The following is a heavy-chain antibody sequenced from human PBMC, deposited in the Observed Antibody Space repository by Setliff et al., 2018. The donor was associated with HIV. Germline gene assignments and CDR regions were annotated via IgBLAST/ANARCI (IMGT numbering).Heavy chain of an antibody. J-gene: IGHJ6*03. D-gene: IGHD2-15*01. Sequence: GGSLRLSCAASGFTFNSYSMNWVRQAPGKGLEWVSSISTGSSYIYYADSVKGRFTISRDNAKNSLYLQMNSLRAEDTAVYYCARDATRGGDMDVWAKGTTVTVSS. V-gene: IGHV3-21*01. CDR3: ARDATRGGDMDV. CDR2: ISTGSSYI. CDR1: GFTFNSYS.